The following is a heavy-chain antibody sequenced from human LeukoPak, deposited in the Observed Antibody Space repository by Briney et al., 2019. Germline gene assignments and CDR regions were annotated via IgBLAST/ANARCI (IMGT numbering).Heavy chain of an antibody. CDR3: ASYGGYLLTYMDV. D-gene: IGHD4-17*01. V-gene: IGHV3-53*01. Sequence: ETLSLTCTVSGYSISSGYYWGWIRQPPGKGLEWVSVIYSGGSTYYADSVKGRFTISRDNSKNTLYLQMNSLRAEDAAVYYCASYGGYLLTYMDVWGKGTTVTVSS. J-gene: IGHJ6*03. CDR2: IYSGGST. CDR1: GYSISSGYY.